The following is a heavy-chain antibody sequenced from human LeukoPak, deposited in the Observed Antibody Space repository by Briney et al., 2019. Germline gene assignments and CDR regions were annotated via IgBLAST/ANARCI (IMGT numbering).Heavy chain of an antibody. V-gene: IGHV3-30*02. D-gene: IGHD6-19*01. CDR3: AKEYSSAWPNDY. CDR2: IRYDGSNT. Sequence: PGGSLRLSCAASGFTFNNYGMHWVRQAPGKGLEWLAFIRYDGSNTYYADSVKGRFTVSRDDSKNTLYLQMNSLRGDDTAVYYCAKEYSSAWPNDYWGQGTLVTVSS. J-gene: IGHJ4*02. CDR1: GFTFNNYG.